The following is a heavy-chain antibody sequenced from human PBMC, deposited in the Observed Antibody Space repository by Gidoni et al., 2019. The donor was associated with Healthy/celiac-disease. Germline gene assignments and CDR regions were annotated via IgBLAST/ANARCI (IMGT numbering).Heavy chain of an antibody. CDR3: ARAGWLQLGSFDY. D-gene: IGHD5-12*01. CDR2: IYTSGST. J-gene: IGHJ4*02. V-gene: IGHV4-61*02. CDR1: VCSISSGSYY. Sequence: QVQLHESVPGLVNPSQTLSLTCTVPVCSISSGSYYWSWIRQPAGKGLEWIGRIYTSGSTNYNPSLKSRVTISVDTSKNQFSLKLSSVTAADTAVYYCARAGWLQLGSFDYWGQGTLVTVSS.